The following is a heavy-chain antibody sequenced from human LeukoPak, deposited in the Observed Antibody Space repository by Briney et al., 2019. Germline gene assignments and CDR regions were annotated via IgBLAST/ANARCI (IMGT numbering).Heavy chain of an antibody. CDR2: INHSGST. D-gene: IGHD3-3*01. CDR1: GGSFSGYY. J-gene: IGHJ2*01. Sequence: SETLSLTCAVYGGSFSGYYWSWIRQPPGKGLEWIGEINHSGSTNYNPSLKSRVTISVDKSKNQFSLKLTSVTAADTAVYYCAREDYDDSGARYFDLWGRGTLVIVSS. CDR3: AREDYDDSGARYFDL. V-gene: IGHV4-34*01.